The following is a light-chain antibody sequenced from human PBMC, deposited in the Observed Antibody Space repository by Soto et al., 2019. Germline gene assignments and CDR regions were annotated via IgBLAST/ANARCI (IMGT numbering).Light chain of an antibody. Sequence: EIVLTQSPGTLSLSPGERATLSCRASQSVATIYLAWYQQKPGQAPKLLMSGTSTRATGIPDRFSGSGSGTDFTLTITRLDPEDFAVDYCQQYGSSPSTFGQGTRV. CDR2: GTS. J-gene: IGKJ1*01. V-gene: IGKV3-20*01. CDR1: QSVATIY. CDR3: QQYGSSPST.